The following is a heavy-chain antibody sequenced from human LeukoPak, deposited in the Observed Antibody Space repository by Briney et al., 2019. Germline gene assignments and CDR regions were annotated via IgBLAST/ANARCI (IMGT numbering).Heavy chain of an antibody. CDR3: ARHYNWNFDDAFDI. Sequence: PSETLSLTCTVSGGSISSSSYYWGWIRQPPGKGLEWIGEVNHSGSTNYNPSLKSRVTISVDTSKNQFSLKLSSVTAADTAVYYCARHYNWNFDDAFDIWGQGTMVTVSS. V-gene: IGHV4-39*01. D-gene: IGHD1-7*01. CDR1: GGSISSSSYY. CDR2: VNHSGST. J-gene: IGHJ3*02.